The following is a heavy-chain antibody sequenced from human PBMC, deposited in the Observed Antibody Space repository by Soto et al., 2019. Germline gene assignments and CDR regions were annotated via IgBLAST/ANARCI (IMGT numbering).Heavy chain of an antibody. CDR3: ASRKSSPYFDY. D-gene: IGHD3-10*01. J-gene: IGHJ4*02. CDR1: GGSISSGDYY. Sequence: SGGSISSGDYYWSWIRQPPGKGLEWIGNIYYSGSTYYNPSLKSRVTISVDTSKKQFPLKLSSVTAADTAVYYCASRKSSPYFDYRGQGTPVTVSS. CDR2: IYYSGST. V-gene: IGHV4-30-4*01.